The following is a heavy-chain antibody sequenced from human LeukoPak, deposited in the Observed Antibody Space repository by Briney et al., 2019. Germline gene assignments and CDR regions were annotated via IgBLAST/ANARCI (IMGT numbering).Heavy chain of an antibody. Sequence: SETLSLTCTVSGGSISSSSYYWGWIRQPPGKGLEWIGSIYYSGSTYYNPSLKSRVTISVDTSKNQFSLKLSSVTAADTAVYYCAREASMDTANALYYFDYWGQGTLVTVSS. CDR3: AREASMDTANALYYFDY. V-gene: IGHV4-39*07. J-gene: IGHJ4*02. CDR2: IYYSGST. CDR1: GGSISSSSYY. D-gene: IGHD5-18*01.